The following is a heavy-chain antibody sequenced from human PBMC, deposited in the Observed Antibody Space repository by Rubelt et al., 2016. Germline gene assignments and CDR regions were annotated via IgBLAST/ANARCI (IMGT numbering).Heavy chain of an antibody. CDR1: YG. CDR2: IWYDGSNK. CDR3: APQGGVATILSGYDAFDI. Sequence: YGMHWVRQAPGKGLEWVAVIWYDGSNKYYADSVKGRFTISRDNSKNTLYLQMNSLRAEDTAVYYCAPQGGVATILSGYDAFDIWGQGTMVTVSS. J-gene: IGHJ3*02. D-gene: IGHD5-24*01. V-gene: IGHV3-33*07.